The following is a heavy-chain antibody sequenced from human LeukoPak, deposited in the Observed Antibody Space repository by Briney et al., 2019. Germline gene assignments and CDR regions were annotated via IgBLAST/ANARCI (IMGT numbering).Heavy chain of an antibody. Sequence: SETLSLTCTVSGVSISSSSYCWGWIRQPPGKGLEWIGSFYYSGSTYYNPSLKSRVTMSVDTSKNQFSLKLGSVTAADTAVYYCARHRVEMATISYFDYWGQGTLVTVSS. D-gene: IGHD5-24*01. CDR2: FYYSGST. CDR1: GVSISSSSYC. V-gene: IGHV4-39*01. CDR3: ARHRVEMATISYFDY. J-gene: IGHJ4*02.